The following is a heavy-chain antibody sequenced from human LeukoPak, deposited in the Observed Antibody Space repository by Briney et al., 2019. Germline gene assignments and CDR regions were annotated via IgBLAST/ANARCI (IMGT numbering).Heavy chain of an antibody. V-gene: IGHV4-4*07. CDR1: GGSISSYY. CDR2: IYTSGST. D-gene: IGHD3-3*01. Sequence: SETLSLTCTVSGGSISSYYWSWIRQPAGKGLEWIGRIYTSGSTNYNPSLKSRVTMSVDTSNNQFSLKLSSVTAADTAVYYCARIYDFWAPLRGAFDIWGQGTMVTVSS. CDR3: ARIYDFWAPLRGAFDI. J-gene: IGHJ3*02.